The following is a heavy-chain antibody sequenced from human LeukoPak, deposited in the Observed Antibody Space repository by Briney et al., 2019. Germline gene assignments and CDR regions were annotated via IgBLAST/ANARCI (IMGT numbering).Heavy chain of an antibody. Sequence: ASVKVSCKASGYTFTRYPMNWVRQAPGQGLEWMGWISAYNGNINYAQKLQGRVTMTTDTSTSTAYMELRSLRSDDTAVYYCARDRRPGSSSWRLDYWGQGTLVTVSS. CDR2: ISAYNGNI. CDR3: ARDRRPGSSSWRLDY. D-gene: IGHD6-13*01. CDR1: GYTFTRYP. J-gene: IGHJ4*02. V-gene: IGHV1-18*01.